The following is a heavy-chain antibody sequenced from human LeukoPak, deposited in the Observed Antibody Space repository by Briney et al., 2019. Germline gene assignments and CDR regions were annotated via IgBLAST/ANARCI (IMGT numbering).Heavy chain of an antibody. J-gene: IGHJ3*02. Sequence: SETLSLTCTVSGGSISSGSYYWSWIRQPAGKGLEWIGHIYTSGSTNYNPSLKSRVTISVDTSKKQFSLKLSSVTAAGTAFYYCARYIVSYPHDAFDIWGQGTMVTVSS. CDR3: ARYIVSYPHDAFDI. CDR2: IYTSGST. V-gene: IGHV4-61*09. CDR1: GGSISSGSYY. D-gene: IGHD1-26*01.